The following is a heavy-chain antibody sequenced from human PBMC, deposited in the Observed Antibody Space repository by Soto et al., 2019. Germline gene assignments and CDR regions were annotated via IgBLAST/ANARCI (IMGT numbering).Heavy chain of an antibody. CDR1: GFIFSNYA. CDR2: ITGSGGVT. J-gene: IGHJ4*02. V-gene: IGHV3-23*01. CDR3: AKHDALTYYFAS. Sequence: PGGSLRLSCAASGFIFSNYAMSWVRQIPGKGLEWVSTITGSGGVTYYADSVRGRFTISTDKSKSTLYLQLNSLRAEDTAIYYCAKHDALTYYFASWGQGALVTVSS.